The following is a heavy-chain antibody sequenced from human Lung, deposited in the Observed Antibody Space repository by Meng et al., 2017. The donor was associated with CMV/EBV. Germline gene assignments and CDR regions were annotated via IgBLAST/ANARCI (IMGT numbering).Heavy chain of an antibody. CDR2: INPNSGGT. CDR1: GYTFTGYY. J-gene: IGHJ5*02. V-gene: IGHV1-2*02. Sequence: ASVXVSXKASGYTFTGYYMHWVRQAPGQGLEWMGWINPNSGGTNYAQKFQGRVTMTRDTSISTAYMELSRLRSDDTAVYYCARGVNYDILTGPWGQGNLVTVSS. CDR3: ARGVNYDILTGP. D-gene: IGHD3-9*01.